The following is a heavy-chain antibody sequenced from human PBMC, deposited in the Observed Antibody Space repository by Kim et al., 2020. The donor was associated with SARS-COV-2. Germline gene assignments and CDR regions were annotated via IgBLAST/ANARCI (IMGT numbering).Heavy chain of an antibody. J-gene: IGHJ5*02. CDR2: INPNSVGT. V-gene: IGHV1-2*02. Sequence: ASVKVSCKASGYTFTGYYMHWVRQAPGQGLEWMGWINPNSVGTNYAQKFQGRVTMTRDTSISTAYMELSRLRSDDTAVYYCARNVGLLLNNWFDPWGQGTLVTVSS. CDR1: GYTFTGYY. D-gene: IGHD2-15*01. CDR3: ARNVGLLLNNWFDP.